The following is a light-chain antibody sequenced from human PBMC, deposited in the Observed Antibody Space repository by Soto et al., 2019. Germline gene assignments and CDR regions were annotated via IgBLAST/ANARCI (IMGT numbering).Light chain of an antibody. J-gene: IGLJ3*02. Sequence: HSALTQPASVSGSPGQSITISCTGTSSDVDGYKYVSWYQQHPGKAPKLMIYAVSNRPSGVSNRFSGSKSGDTASLTISGLQAEDEADYYCSSYTSRSTFWVFGGGTKLTVL. CDR1: SSDVDGYKY. CDR2: AVS. CDR3: SSYTSRSTFWV. V-gene: IGLV2-14*01.